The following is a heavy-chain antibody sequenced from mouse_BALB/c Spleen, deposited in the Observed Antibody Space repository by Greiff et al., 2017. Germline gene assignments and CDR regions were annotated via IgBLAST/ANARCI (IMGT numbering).Heavy chain of an antibody. D-gene: IGHD1-1*01. CDR1: GFTFSSFG. J-gene: IGHJ3*01. V-gene: IGHV5-17*02. CDR3: ASPYYGSSPSWFAY. Sequence: EVHLVESGGGLVQPGGSRKLSCAASGFTFSSFGMHWVRQAPEKGLEWVAYISSGSSTIYYADTVKGRFTISRDNPKNTLFLQMTSLRSEDTAMYYCASPYYGSSPSWFAYWGQGTLVTVSA. CDR2: ISSGSSTI.